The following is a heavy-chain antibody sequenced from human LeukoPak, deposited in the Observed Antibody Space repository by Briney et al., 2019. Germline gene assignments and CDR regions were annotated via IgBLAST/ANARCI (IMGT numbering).Heavy chain of an antibody. Sequence: QAGGSLRLSCAASGFTFSNYAMNWVRQAPGKGLEWVSAIDSGGGTYYADSVEGRFTISRDNSKNTLYLQLNSLRAEDTAVYYCAKGPQGDWGQGALVTVSS. J-gene: IGHJ4*02. D-gene: IGHD3-16*01. CDR1: GFTFSNYA. CDR2: IDSGGGT. V-gene: IGHV3-23*01. CDR3: AKGPQGD.